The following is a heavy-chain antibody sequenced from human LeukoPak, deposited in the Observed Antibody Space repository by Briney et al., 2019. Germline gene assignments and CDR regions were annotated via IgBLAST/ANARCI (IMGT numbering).Heavy chain of an antibody. Sequence: GGSLRLSCAASGFTFSSYGMHWVRQAPGKGLEWVAVIWYDGSNKYYADSVKGRFTISRDNSKNTLYLQMNSLRAEDTAVYYCARDQKITYYYDSSGSSFFDYWGQGTLVTVSS. CDR3: ARDQKITYYYDSSGSSFFDY. CDR2: IWYDGSNK. J-gene: IGHJ4*02. V-gene: IGHV3-33*01. D-gene: IGHD3-22*01. CDR1: GFTFSSYG.